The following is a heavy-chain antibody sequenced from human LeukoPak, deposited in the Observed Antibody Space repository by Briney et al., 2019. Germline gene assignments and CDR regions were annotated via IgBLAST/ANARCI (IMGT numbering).Heavy chain of an antibody. CDR1: GYSFTSYW. CDR2: IYTGGSEI. D-gene: IGHD3-10*01. V-gene: IGHV5-51*01. CDR3: ARYGSGVSHYYYYMDV. J-gene: IGHJ6*03. Sequence: GESLKISCKGSGYSFTSYWIGWVRQMPGKGLEYMGIIYTGGSEIRYSPSFQGQVTISADKSISTAYLEWSSLRASDTAMYYCARYGSGVSHYYYYMDVWGKGTTVTVSS.